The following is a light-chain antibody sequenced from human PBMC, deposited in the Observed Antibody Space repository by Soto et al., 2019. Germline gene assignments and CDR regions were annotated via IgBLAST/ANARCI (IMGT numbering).Light chain of an antibody. J-gene: IGKJ1*01. Sequence: EIVLTQSPGTLSLSPGERATISCRASRTVDSTYLAWYQQKPGQAPRLFIYAVSTRATGIPDRFSGSGSGTDFTLTISRLEPEDFAVYHCQQYVGSSRTFGQGTKVDIK. CDR1: RTVDSTY. CDR2: AVS. CDR3: QQYVGSSRT. V-gene: IGKV3-20*01.